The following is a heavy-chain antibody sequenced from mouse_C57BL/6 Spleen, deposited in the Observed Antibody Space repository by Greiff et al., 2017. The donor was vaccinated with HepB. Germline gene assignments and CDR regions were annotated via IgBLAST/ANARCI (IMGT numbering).Heavy chain of an antibody. CDR3: ATYYWFAY. J-gene: IGHJ3*01. CDR2: ISYDGSN. CDR1: GYSITSGYY. D-gene: IGHD1-1*01. V-gene: IGHV3-6*01. Sequence: VQLKESGPGLVKPSQSLSLTCSVTGYSITSGYYWNWIRQFPGNKLEWMGYISYDGSNNYNPSLKNRISITRDTSKNQFFLKLNSVTTEDTATYYCATYYWFAYWGQGTLVTVSA.